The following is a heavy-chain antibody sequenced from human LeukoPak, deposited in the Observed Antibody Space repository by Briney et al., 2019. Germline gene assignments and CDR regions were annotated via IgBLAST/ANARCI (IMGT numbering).Heavy chain of an antibody. D-gene: IGHD7-27*01. CDR3: AKDGNWARFEN. CDR2: ITGSGSTT. Sequence: GGSLRLSCAASGFTFSTYWMHWVRQAPGKGLVWVSGITGSGSTTYYADSVKGRFTISRDNSKNTLYLQMNSPRAEDTDAYYCAKDGNWARFENWGQGTLVTVSS. V-gene: IGHV3-23*01. J-gene: IGHJ4*02. CDR1: GFTFSTYW.